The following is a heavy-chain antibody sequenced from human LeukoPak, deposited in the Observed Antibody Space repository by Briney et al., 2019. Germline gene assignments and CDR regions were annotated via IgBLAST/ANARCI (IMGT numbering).Heavy chain of an antibody. D-gene: IGHD5-24*01. V-gene: IGHV1-24*01. CDR1: GYTLTELS. CDR2: FDPEDGET. J-gene: IGHJ4*02. Sequence: ASVKVSCKVSGYTLTELSMHWVRQAPGKGLEWMGGFDPEDGETIYAQKFQGRVTMTEDTSTDTAYMELSNLRSEDTAVYYCATAPDGGGYQFDYWGQGTLVTVSS. CDR3: ATAPDGGGYQFDY.